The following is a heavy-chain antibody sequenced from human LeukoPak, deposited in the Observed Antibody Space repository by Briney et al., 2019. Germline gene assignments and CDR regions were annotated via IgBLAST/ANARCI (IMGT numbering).Heavy chain of an antibody. CDR1: GFTFSSYA. V-gene: IGHV3-23*01. Sequence: PGGSLRLSCAASGFTFSSYAMSWARQAPGKGLEWVSAISGSGGSTYYADSVKGRFTISRDNSKNTLYLQMNSLRAEDTAVYYCAKDSAGRFLEWSSNAFDIWGQGTMVTVSS. J-gene: IGHJ3*02. CDR2: ISGSGGST. D-gene: IGHD3-3*01. CDR3: AKDSAGRFLEWSSNAFDI.